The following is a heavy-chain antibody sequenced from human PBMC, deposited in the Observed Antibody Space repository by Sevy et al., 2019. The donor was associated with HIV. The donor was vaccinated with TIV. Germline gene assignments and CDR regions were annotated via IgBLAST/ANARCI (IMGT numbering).Heavy chain of an antibody. D-gene: IGHD2-8*01. CDR2: INPSGGST. CDR1: GYTFTSYY. CDR3: ARDSAPIVLMGYGNGSWGWFDP. J-gene: IGHJ5*02. Sequence: ASVKVSCKASGYTFTSYYMHWVRQAPGQGLEWMGIINPSGGSTSYAQNFQGRVTMTRDTSTSTVYMELISLRSEVTAVYYCARDSAPIVLMGYGNGSWGWFDPWGQGTLVTVSS. V-gene: IGHV1-46*03.